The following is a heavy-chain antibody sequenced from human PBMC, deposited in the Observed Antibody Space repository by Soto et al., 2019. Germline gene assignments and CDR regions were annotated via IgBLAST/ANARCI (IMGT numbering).Heavy chain of an antibody. V-gene: IGHV4-59*01. CDR3: ARGRTVRNYADDSSDYFYFFDY. Sequence: PSETLSLTCTVSGDSISTFYWGWMRQSPGKELEWIGYVYYTGSTNYNPSLKSRVTISVDRSKNQFSLKLTSANAVDTAVYYCARGRTVRNYADDSSDYFYFFDYWGQGTQVTVSS. CDR2: VYYTGST. J-gene: IGHJ4*02. D-gene: IGHD3-22*01. CDR1: GDSISTFY.